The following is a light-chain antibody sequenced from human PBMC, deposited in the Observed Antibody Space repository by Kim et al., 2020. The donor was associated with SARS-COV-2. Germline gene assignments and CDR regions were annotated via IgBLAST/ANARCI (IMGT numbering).Light chain of an antibody. CDR1: SSNIGAGYD. CDR2: DNN. CDR3: QSFDSSLIGSV. J-gene: IGLJ3*02. V-gene: IGLV1-40*01. Sequence: QRVTISCTGSSSNIGAGYDVHWYQQLPGTAPKLLMYDNNNRPSRVPDRFSGSKSGTSASLAITGLQADDEADYYCQSFDSSLIGSVFGGGTQLTVL.